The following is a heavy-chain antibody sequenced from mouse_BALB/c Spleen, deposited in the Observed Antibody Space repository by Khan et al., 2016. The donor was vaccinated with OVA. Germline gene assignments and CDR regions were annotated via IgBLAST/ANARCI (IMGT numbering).Heavy chain of an antibody. Sequence: QVQLQQSGPGLVAPSQSLSITCTVSGFSLSRYNIHWVRQPPGKGLEWLGMVWGGGNTNYNSTLKSRLSISKDNSTSPVFLKLNSLQTDDSAMDYFVRAYDRYDGYYAMDYWGQGTSVTVSS. CDR2: VWGGGNT. D-gene: IGHD2-14*01. CDR1: GFSLSRYN. J-gene: IGHJ4*01. V-gene: IGHV2-6-4*01. CDR3: VRAYDRYDGYYAMDY.